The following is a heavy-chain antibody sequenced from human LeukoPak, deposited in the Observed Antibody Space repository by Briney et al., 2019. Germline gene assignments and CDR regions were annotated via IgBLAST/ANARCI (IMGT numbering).Heavy chain of an antibody. CDR2: IYYSGST. D-gene: IGHD1-7*01. Sequence: SETLSLTCSVSGYSVSSGDHWGWIRQPPGKGLEWIGSIYYSGSTYYNPSLKSRVTISVDTSKNHFSLRLSSVAAADTAVYYCVKDKDWNSRAFDPWGQGTLVTVSS. J-gene: IGHJ5*02. CDR3: VKDKDWNSRAFDP. V-gene: IGHV4-38-2*02. CDR1: GYSVSSGDH.